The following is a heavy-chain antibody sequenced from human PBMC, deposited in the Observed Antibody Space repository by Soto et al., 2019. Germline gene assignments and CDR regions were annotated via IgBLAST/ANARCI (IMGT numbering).Heavy chain of an antibody. J-gene: IGHJ6*02. CDR1: GFTFTSSA. Sequence: SVKVSCKASGFTFTSSAVQWVRQARGQRXEWIGWIVVGNGNTDYAQKFQERVTITRDMSTSTAYMELRSLRSEDTAVYYCAGRYCSGGSCYNYYGLDVWGQGPTVTVSS. V-gene: IGHV1-58*01. CDR2: IVVGNGNT. CDR3: AGRYCSGGSCYNYYGLDV. D-gene: IGHD2-15*01.